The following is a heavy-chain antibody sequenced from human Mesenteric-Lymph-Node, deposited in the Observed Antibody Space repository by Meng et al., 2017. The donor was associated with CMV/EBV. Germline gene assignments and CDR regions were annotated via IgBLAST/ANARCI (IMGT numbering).Heavy chain of an antibody. CDR2: INPNSGGT. V-gene: IGHV1-2*02. CDR3: ARGHDILTDRDYHHHMDV. J-gene: IGHJ6*02. D-gene: IGHD3-9*01. CDR1: GYSFTGYY. Sequence: ASVKVSCKASGYSFTGYYLHWVRQTPGQGLEWVGWINPNSGGTNYSQKFQGRVTMTRDTSIRTAYMELSRLRSDDTAVYYCARGHDILTDRDYHHHMDVWGQGTTVTSP.